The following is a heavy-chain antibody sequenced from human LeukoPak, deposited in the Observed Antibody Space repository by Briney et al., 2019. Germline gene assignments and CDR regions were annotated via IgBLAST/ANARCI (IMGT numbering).Heavy chain of an antibody. CDR3: ARDPVGRYGDYEY. V-gene: IGHV4-31*03. D-gene: IGHD4-17*01. J-gene: IGHJ4*02. CDR2: IYYSRST. Sequence: SQTLSLTCTVSGDSISSGSYYWSWIRQPAGKGLEWIGYIYYSRSTYYNPSLKSRVTISVNTSKNQFSLKLSSVTAADTAVYYCARDPVGRYGDYEYWGQGTLVTVSS. CDR1: GDSISSGSYY.